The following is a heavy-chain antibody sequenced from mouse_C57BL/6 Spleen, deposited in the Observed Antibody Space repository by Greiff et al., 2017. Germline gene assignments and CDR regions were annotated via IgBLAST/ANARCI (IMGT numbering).Heavy chain of an antibody. CDR2: IYPRDGST. CDR1: GYTFTDHT. J-gene: IGHJ3*01. V-gene: IGHV1-78*01. D-gene: IGHD1-1*01. CDR3: AYYGSSCQAWFAY. Sequence: VQLVESDAELVKPGASVKISCKVSGYTFTDHTIHWMKQRPEQGLEWIGYIYPRDGSTKYNEKFKGKATLTADKSSSTAYMQLNSLTSEDSAVYFCAYYGSSCQAWFAYWGQGTLVTVSA.